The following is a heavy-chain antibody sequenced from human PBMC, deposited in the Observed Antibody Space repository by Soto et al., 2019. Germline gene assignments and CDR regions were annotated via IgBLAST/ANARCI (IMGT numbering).Heavy chain of an antibody. V-gene: IGHV3-9*01. CDR3: AKAPVYGSGGWFDL. Sequence: ESGGGLVQPGRSLRLSCEASGFIFKNYAMVWVRQGPGKGLEWVSSISWNSGNLDYGDSVKGRFTISRDNAKNSLYLQMNSLRTEDTAWYFCAKAPVYGSGGWFDLWGRGTLVTVSS. D-gene: IGHD3-10*01. J-gene: IGHJ5*02. CDR1: GFIFKNYA. CDR2: ISWNSGNL.